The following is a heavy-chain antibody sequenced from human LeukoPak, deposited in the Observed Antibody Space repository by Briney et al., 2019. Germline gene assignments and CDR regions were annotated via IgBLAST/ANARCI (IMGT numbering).Heavy chain of an antibody. J-gene: IGHJ3*02. D-gene: IGHD1-26*01. Sequence: ASVKVSCTASGYTFTGYYIHWVRQAPGQGLEWMGWMNPNSGNTGYAQNFQGRVTITTNTSISTAYLELSSLRSEDTAVFHCARGTPQGGLDIWGQGTMVTVSS. V-gene: IGHV1-8*03. CDR1: GYTFTGYY. CDR3: ARGTPQGGLDI. CDR2: MNPNSGNT.